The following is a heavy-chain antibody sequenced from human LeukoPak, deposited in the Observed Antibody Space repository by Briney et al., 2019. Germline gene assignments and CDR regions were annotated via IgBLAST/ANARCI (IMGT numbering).Heavy chain of an antibody. D-gene: IGHD6-13*01. CDR3: ARVPYSSSWYPYYYYYMDV. CDR2: ISSSSSYI. J-gene: IGHJ6*03. Sequence: GGSLRLSCAASGFTFSSYCMSWVRQAPGKGLEWVSSISSSSSYIYYADSVKGRFTISRDNAKNSLYLQMNSLRAEDTAVYYCARVPYSSSWYPYYYYYMDVWGKGTTVTVSS. V-gene: IGHV3-21*01. CDR1: GFTFSSYC.